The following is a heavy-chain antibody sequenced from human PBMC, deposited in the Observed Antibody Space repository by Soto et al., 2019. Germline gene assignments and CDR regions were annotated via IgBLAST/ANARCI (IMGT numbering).Heavy chain of an antibody. V-gene: IGHV4-59*01. D-gene: IGHD3-3*01. CDR3: AIDLAGEAGPCDLLAP. CDR1: GGSISSYY. CDR2: IYYSGST. J-gene: IGHJ5*02. Sequence: SETLSLTCTVSGGSISSYYWSWIRQPPGKGLEWIGYIYYSGSTNYNPSLKSRVTISVDTSKNQFSLKLSSATAADTAVYYCAIDLAGEAGPCDLLAPSAQRTLVTVSS.